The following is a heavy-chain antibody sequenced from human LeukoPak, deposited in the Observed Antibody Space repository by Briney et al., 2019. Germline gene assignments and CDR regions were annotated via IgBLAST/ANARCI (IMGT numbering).Heavy chain of an antibody. CDR2: FDPEDGET. V-gene: IGHV1-24*01. Sequence: ASVKVSCKVSGYTLTELSMHWVRQAPGKGLEWMGGFDPEDGETIYAQKFQGRVTMTGDTSTDTAYMELNGLRSDDAAVYYCARDSIKGVRFLGYWGQGTLVTVSS. J-gene: IGHJ4*02. CDR3: ARDSIKGVRFLGY. CDR1: GYTLTELS. D-gene: IGHD3-3*01.